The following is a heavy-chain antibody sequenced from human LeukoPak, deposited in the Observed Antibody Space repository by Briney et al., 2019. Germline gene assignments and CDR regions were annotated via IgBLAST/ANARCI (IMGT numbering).Heavy chain of an antibody. CDR3: ARHPSLSLFDY. J-gene: IGHJ4*02. CDR1: GGTFSGYC. V-gene: IGHV4-34*01. CDR2: INHSGST. D-gene: IGHD2/OR15-2a*01. Sequence: SETLSLTCAVYGGTFSGYCWSWVRQPPGKGLEWIGEINHSGSTNYNPSLKSRVPISVDTSKNQFSLKLSSVTAADTAVYYCARHPSLSLFDYWGQGTLVTVSS.